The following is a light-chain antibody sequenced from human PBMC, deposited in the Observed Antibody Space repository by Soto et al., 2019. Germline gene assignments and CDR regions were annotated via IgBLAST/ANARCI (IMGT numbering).Light chain of an antibody. CDR1: TGAVTSYHY. Sequence: QAVVTHEPSLTVSPVGTITLTFVSSTGAVTSYHYPHWFQQRPGQAPRTLIYDATDKPSWTPVRFSGSLLGGKAALTLPGAQPEDEAEYYCLLFFSGAPVFGLGTKVTVL. V-gene: IGLV7-46*01. J-gene: IGLJ1*01. CDR2: DAT. CDR3: LLFFSGAPV.